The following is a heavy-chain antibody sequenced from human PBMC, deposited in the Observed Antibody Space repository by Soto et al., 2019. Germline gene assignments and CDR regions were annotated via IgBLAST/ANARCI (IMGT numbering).Heavy chain of an antibody. CDR2: ISYDGSNK. V-gene: IGHV3-30*18. Sequence: GGSLRLSCAASGFTFSSYGMHWVRQAPGKGLEWVAVISYDGSNKYYADSVKGRFTISRDNSKNTLYLQMNSLRAEDTAVYYCAKGGVAVDYYYGMDVWGQGTTVTVSS. CDR3: AKGGVAVDYYYGMDV. J-gene: IGHJ6*02. D-gene: IGHD6-19*01. CDR1: GFTFSSYG.